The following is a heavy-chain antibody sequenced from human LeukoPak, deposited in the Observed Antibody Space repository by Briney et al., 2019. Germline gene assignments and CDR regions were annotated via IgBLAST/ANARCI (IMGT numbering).Heavy chain of an antibody. Sequence: ETLSLTCAVSGTSISLSNWWTWVRQAPGKGLEWVANIKEDGSEKYYVDSVKGRFTISRDNAKNSLYLQMNSLRTEDTAVYFCARTDYFDYWGQGTLVTVSS. CDR3: ARTDYFDY. CDR1: GTSISLSNW. J-gene: IGHJ4*02. V-gene: IGHV3-7*01. CDR2: IKEDGSEK.